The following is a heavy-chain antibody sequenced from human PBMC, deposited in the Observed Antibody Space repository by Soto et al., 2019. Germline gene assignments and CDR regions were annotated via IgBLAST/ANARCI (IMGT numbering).Heavy chain of an antibody. V-gene: IGHV5-51*01. Sequence: PGESMQISCKGSVYSFTTFWIGWVRQMPGEGLEWMGIIHPSDSDTRYSRSFEGQVTMSVDKSISTVYLQWSSLKASDTAMYYCEKPVGRTSVDYWDYSGQGIVVTGS. CDR2: IHPSDSDT. CDR1: VYSFTTFW. D-gene: IGHD1-7*01. J-gene: IGHJ4*01. CDR3: EKPVGRTSVDYWDY.